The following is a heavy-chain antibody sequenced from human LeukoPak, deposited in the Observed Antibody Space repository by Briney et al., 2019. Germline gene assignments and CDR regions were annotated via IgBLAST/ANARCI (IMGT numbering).Heavy chain of an antibody. V-gene: IGHV1-2*02. J-gene: IGHJ4*02. CDR3: ARDIDYYDSRRFYY. D-gene: IGHD3-22*01. CDR2: INPNNGGT. Sequence: ASVKVSCKASGYKFTGYYIHWVRQAPGQGLEWMGWINPNNGGTGFAQKFQGRVTMTRDTPISTAYMELSRLISDDTAVYYCARDIDYYDSRRFYYWGQGTLVTVSS. CDR1: GYKFTGYY.